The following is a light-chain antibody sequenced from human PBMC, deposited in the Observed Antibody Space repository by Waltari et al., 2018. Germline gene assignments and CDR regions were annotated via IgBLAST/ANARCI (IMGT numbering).Light chain of an antibody. V-gene: IGLV2-23*01. CDR2: GDS. Sequence: QSALTQPASVSGSPGQSITISCTGTSSDVGGYNLVSWYQLHPGKAPKLMSCGDSKRPSGVSNRFSGAKSDNTASLTISGLQAEDEADYYCCSHAGTSTYVFGTGTKVTVL. J-gene: IGLJ1*01. CDR3: CSHAGTSTYV. CDR1: SSDVGGYNL.